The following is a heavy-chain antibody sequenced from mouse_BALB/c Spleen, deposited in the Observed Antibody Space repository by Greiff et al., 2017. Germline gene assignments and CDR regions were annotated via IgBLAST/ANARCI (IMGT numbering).Heavy chain of an antibody. D-gene: IGHD3-3*01. CDR3: ARGGTQGFAY. CDR1: GFTFSDYY. V-gene: IGHV5-4*02. CDR2: ISDGGSYT. J-gene: IGHJ3*01. Sequence: VTLVESGGGLVKPGGPLKLSCAASGFTFSDYYMYWVRQTPEKRLEWVATISDGGSYTYYPDSVKGRFTITRDNAKNNLYLQMSSLKSEDTAMYYCARGGTQGFAYWGQGTLVTVSA.